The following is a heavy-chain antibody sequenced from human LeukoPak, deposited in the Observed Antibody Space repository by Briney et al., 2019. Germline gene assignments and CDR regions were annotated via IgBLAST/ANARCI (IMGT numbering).Heavy chain of an antibody. D-gene: IGHD3-10*01. CDR3: ARDRNYGSWNNWFDP. CDR2: INPNSGGT. J-gene: IGHJ5*02. Sequence: ASVKVSCKASGYTFTGYYMHWVRQAPGQGLEWMGRINPNSGGTNYAQKFQGRVTMTRDTSISTAYMELSRLRSDDTAVYYCARDRNYGSWNNWFDPWGQGTLVTVSS. V-gene: IGHV1-2*06. CDR1: GYTFTGYY.